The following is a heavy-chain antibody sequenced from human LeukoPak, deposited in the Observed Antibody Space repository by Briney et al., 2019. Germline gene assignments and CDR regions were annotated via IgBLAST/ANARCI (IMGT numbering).Heavy chain of an antibody. J-gene: IGHJ4*02. V-gene: IGHV3-30*18. CDR3: AKGFRGRYFDWLLGY. Sequence: GRSLRLSWAASGFTFSSYGMHWVRQAPGKGLEWVAVISYDGSNKYYADSVKGRFTISRDNSKNTLYLQMNSLRAEDTAVYYCAKGFRGRYFDWLLGYWGQGTLVTVSS. CDR1: GFTFSSYG. D-gene: IGHD3-9*01. CDR2: ISYDGSNK.